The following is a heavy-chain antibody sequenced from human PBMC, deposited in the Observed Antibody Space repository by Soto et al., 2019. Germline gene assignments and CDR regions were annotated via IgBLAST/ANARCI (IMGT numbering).Heavy chain of an antibody. CDR2: INHSGST. D-gene: IGHD3-10*01. CDR1: GGSFSGYY. V-gene: IGHV4-34*01. J-gene: IGHJ4*02. CDR3: ARAVRGVIYY. Sequence: SETLSLTCAVYGGSFSGYYWSWIRQPPGKGLEWIGEINHSGSTNYNPSLKSRVTISVDTSKNQFSLKLSSVTAADTAVYYCARAVRGVIYYWGQGTLVTVSS.